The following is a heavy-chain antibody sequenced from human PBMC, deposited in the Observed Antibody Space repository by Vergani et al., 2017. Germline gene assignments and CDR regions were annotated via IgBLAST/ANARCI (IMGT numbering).Heavy chain of an antibody. V-gene: IGHV3-23*04. D-gene: IGHD3-22*01. CDR1: GFSFRTFS. CDR3: AKDNVPGYYDSSGYCDY. CDR2: ISGRGGFT. Sequence: VQLVESGGGVVQPGRSLRLSCAASGFSFRTFSMFWVRQAPGEGLEWVSGISGRGGFTYYADSVKGRFTISRDNSKNTMFLQMNNLRAEDTAVYYCAKDNVPGYYDSSGYCDYWGQGTLVTVSS. J-gene: IGHJ4*02.